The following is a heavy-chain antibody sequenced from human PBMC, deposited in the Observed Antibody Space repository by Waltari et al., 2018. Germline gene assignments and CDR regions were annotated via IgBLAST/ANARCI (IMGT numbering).Heavy chain of an antibody. CDR2: ISYTGAT. D-gene: IGHD5-12*01. Sequence: AWIRQAPGHVLEGVETISYTGATYTCPSLTSRVTMSRDTSKNQLSLKLGSVTAADTAVYYCATYIGASIGTAAFDVWGRGTMVIVSS. J-gene: IGHJ3*01. V-gene: IGHV4-39*01. CDR3: ATYIGASIGTAAFDV.